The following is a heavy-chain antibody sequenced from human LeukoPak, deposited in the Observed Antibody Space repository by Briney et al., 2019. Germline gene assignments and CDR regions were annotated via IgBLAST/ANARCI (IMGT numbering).Heavy chain of an antibody. CDR2: ISSSSSYI. V-gene: IGHV3-21*01. D-gene: IGHD4-23*01. CDR1: GFTFSSYS. Sequence: GGSLRLSCAASGFTFSSYSMNWVRQAPGKGLEWVSSISSSSSYIYYADSVKGRFTISRDNAKNSLYLQMNSLRAEDTAVYYCARDLIHDYGGNPATHWGQGTLVTVSS. CDR3: ARDLIHDYGGNPATH. J-gene: IGHJ4*02.